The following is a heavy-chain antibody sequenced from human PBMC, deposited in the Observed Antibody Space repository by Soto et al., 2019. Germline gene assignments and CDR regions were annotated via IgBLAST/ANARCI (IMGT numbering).Heavy chain of an antibody. CDR2: INPNSGGT. J-gene: IGHJ5*02. Sequence: QVQLVQSGAEVKKPGASVKVSCKASGYTFTGYYMHWVRQAPGQGLEWMGWINPNSGGTNYAQKFQGRVTMTRDTSISTAYMALSRLRSDDTAVYYCARDAMVAATAPLPYWFDPWGQGTLVTVSS. D-gene: IGHD2-15*01. CDR1: GYTFTGYY. CDR3: ARDAMVAATAPLPYWFDP. V-gene: IGHV1-2*02.